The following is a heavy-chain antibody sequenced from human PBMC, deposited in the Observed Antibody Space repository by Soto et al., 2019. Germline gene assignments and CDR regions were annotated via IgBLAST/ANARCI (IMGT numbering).Heavy chain of an antibody. V-gene: IGHV4-61*01. CDR1: GGSVSGGSYC. J-gene: IGHJ2*01. D-gene: IGHD3-9*01. CDR2: VYNSGST. CDR3: ARVPLTTYFDL. Sequence: QVQLQESGPGLVKPSETLSLTCTVSGGSVSGGSYCWSWIRQPPGKGLECIGYVYNSGSTTYNPSLECXXTXSXXTSKNQFSLGLSSVTAADTAAYYCARVPLTTYFDLWGRGTLVTVSS.